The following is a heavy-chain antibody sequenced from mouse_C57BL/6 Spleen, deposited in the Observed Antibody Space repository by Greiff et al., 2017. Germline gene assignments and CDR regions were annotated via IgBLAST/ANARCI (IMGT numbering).Heavy chain of an antibody. V-gene: IGHV2-2*01. D-gene: IGHD2-12*01. Sequence: VKLMESGPGLVQPSQSLSITCTVSGFSLTSYGVHWVRQSPGKGLEWLGVIWSGGSTDYNAAFISRLIISKDNSKSQVFFKMNSLQADDTAIYYCASYEWYFDVWGTGTTVTVSS. CDR1: GFSLTSYG. CDR3: ASYEWYFDV. J-gene: IGHJ1*03. CDR2: IWSGGST.